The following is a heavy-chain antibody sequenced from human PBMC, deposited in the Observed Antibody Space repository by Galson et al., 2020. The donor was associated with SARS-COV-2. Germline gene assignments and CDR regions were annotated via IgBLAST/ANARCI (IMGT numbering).Heavy chain of an antibody. V-gene: IGHV3-23*01. D-gene: IGHD3-9*01. J-gene: IGHJ6*02. CDR3: ANSITAPNMRRAHFED. CDR1: GVTFINYH. Sequence: QAGGSLRLSCAASGVTFINYHMTWFRQAPGQGLEWVSTINGVGEDTYYADPVKGRFAISRDNSKNTLYLQMNSLSAEDTAVYYCANSITAPNMRRAHFEDWGQGTTVTVSS. CDR2: INGVGEDT.